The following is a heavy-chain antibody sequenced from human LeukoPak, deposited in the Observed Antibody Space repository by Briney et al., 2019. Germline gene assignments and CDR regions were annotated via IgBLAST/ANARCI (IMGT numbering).Heavy chain of an antibody. D-gene: IGHD1-14*01. CDR2: INTDGTTT. J-gene: IGHJ4*02. CDR3: ARHLSGTGPDY. Sequence: PGGSLRLSCAASGFIFSSYWMYWVRPAPGEGLLSVSRINTDGTTTMYADSVKGRFTISRDNAKNTLYLQMNSLRAEDTAVYYCARHLSGTGPDYWGQGTLVTVSS. V-gene: IGHV3-74*03. CDR1: GFIFSSYW.